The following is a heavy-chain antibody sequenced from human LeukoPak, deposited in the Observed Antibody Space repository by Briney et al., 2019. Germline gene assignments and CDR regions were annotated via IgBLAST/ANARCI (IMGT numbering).Heavy chain of an antibody. CDR3: ARHGDSSGSDY. D-gene: IGHD6-19*01. CDR1: GASISSYSYD. J-gene: IGHJ4*02. Sequence: SETLSLTCTVSGASISSYSYDWGWIRQPPGKGLERIGTIIYSGRTFCNPSLKSRASISADTSKNQFSLKLISVTAADTAVYYCARHGDSSGSDYWGQGTLVTVSS. V-gene: IGHV4-39*01. CDR2: IIYSGRT.